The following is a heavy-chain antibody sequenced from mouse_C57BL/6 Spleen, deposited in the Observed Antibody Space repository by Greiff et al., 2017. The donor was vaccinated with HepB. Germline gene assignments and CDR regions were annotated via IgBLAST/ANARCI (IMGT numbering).Heavy chain of an antibody. CDR2: ISSGGSYT. CDR3: AREAQATGDY. CDR1: GFTFSSYG. V-gene: IGHV5-6*02. D-gene: IGHD3-2*02. Sequence: EVMLVESGGDLVKPGGSLKLSCAASGFTFSSYGMSWVRQTPDKRLEWVATISSGGSYTYYPDSVKGRFTISRDNAKNTLYLQMSSLKSEDTAMYYCAREAQATGDYWGQGTTLTVSS. J-gene: IGHJ2*01.